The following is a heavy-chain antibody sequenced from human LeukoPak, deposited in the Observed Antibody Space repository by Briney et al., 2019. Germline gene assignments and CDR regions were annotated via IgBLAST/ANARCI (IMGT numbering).Heavy chain of an antibody. CDR1: GYTFTGYY. J-gene: IGHJ6*02. CDR3: ARGSHYYYYYGMDV. CDR2: INPNSGGT. V-gene: IGHV1-2*02. Sequence: ASVKVSCKASGYTFTGYYMHWVRQAPGQGLEWMGWINPNSGGTYYAQKFQGRVTMTRDTSISTAYMELSRLRSDDTAVYYCARGSHYYYYYGMDVWGQGTTVTVSS.